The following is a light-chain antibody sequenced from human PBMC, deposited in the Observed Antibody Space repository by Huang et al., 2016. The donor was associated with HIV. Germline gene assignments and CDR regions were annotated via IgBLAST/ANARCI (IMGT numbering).Light chain of an antibody. CDR1: QSINSY. V-gene: IGKV1-39*01. CDR3: QQSYNTPLT. J-gene: IGKJ4*01. CDR2: AAS. Sequence: DIQMTQSPSSLSASVGDRVTITCRESQSINSYLNWYQQKPGKAPKVLIYAASSLQSGVPSRFSCSGSGTDFTLTINSLQPEDFAIYYCQQSYNTPLTFGGGTRLEIK.